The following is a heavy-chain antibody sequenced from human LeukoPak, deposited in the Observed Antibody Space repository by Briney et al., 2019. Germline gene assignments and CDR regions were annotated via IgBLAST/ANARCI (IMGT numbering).Heavy chain of an antibody. CDR3: AKDSEFECSGGSCYEVAS. Sequence: GGSLRLSCAASGFTFSSYGMHWVRQAPGKGLEWVAFIRYDGSNKYYADSVKGRFTISRDNSKNTLYLQMNSLRAEDTAVYYCAKDSEFECSGGSCYEVASWGQGALVTVSS. CDR2: IRYDGSNK. CDR1: GFTFSSYG. D-gene: IGHD2-15*01. V-gene: IGHV3-30*02. J-gene: IGHJ4*02.